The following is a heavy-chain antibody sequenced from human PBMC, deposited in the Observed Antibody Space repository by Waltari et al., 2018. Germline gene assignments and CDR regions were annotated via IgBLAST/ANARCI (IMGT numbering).Heavy chain of an antibody. Sequence: QVQLQESGPGLVKPSETLSLTCDVSGYSIDRGYFWGWIRQPPGKGLEWIGTIFHAGFNYYSPSLKGRVTMSVDKSKNQCSLNLSSVTAADTAVYYCARAPGVAAAAYFDYWGQGILVTVSS. CDR1: GYSIDRGYF. CDR3: ARAPGVAAAAYFDY. V-gene: IGHV4-38-2*01. CDR2: IFHAGFN. J-gene: IGHJ4*02. D-gene: IGHD6-13*01.